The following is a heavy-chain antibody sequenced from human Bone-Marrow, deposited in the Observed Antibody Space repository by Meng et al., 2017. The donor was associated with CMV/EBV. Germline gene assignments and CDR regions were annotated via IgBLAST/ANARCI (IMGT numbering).Heavy chain of an antibody. CDR2: IKSKTDGGTT. CDR3: AKAGGGYKFDP. Sequence: GGSLRLSCAASGFTFSNAWMSWVRQAPGKGLEWVGRIKSKTDGGTTDYAAPVKGRFTISRDDSKNTLYLQMNSLKTEDTAVYYCAKAGGGYKFDPWGQGTLVTVSS. J-gene: IGHJ5*02. D-gene: IGHD3-22*01. CDR1: GFTFSNAW. V-gene: IGHV3-15*01.